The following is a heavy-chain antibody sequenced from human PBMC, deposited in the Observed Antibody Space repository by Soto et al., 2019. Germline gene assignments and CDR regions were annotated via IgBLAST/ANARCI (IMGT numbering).Heavy chain of an antibody. CDR2: IDGVGAGT. V-gene: IGHV3-74*01. CDR1: GFTFTNYW. CDR3: TTGFEY. Sequence: EVQLVQSGGGSVQPGGSLRLSCAASGFTFTNYWMHWVRQVPGKGLVWVSRIDGVGAGTSYSDSVRGRFTISRDNAENMLYLQMNSLRAEGTAVYYCTTGFEYWGQGTLVTVSS. J-gene: IGHJ4*02.